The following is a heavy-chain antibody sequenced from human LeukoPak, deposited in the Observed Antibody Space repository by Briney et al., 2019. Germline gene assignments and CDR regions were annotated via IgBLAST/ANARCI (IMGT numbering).Heavy chain of an antibody. V-gene: IGHV4-59*01. CDR3: ARGGYYGSGNDFRFDP. CDR1: GASISGYL. CDR2: IYYSGST. D-gene: IGHD3-10*01. Sequence: SETLSLTCTVSGASISGYLWTWIRQPPGKGLEWIGYIYYSGSTNYNPSLKSRVTISVDTSKNQFSLKLSSVTAADTAVYYCARGGYYGSGNDFRFDPWGQGTLVTVSS. J-gene: IGHJ5*02.